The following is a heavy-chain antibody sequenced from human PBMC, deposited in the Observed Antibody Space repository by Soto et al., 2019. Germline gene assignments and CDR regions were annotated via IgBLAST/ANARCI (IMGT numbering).Heavy chain of an antibody. CDR3: AKDYYDSSGYYTNYYYYYGMDA. Sequence: ASVKVSCKASGYTFTSYYIHWVRQAPGQGLEWMGIINPSGGSTSYAQKFQGRVTMTRDTSTSTVYMELSSLRSEDTAVYYCAKDYYDSSGYYTNYYYYYGMDAWGQETTVTVSS. J-gene: IGHJ6*02. CDR1: GYTFTSYY. D-gene: IGHD3-22*01. CDR2: INPSGGST. V-gene: IGHV1-46*01.